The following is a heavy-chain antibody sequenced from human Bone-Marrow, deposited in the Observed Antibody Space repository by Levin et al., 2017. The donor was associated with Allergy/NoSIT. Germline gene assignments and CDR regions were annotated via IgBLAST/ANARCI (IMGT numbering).Heavy chain of an antibody. CDR3: AKGTSGWYGPFDY. D-gene: IGHD6-19*01. CDR1: GASISSFY. CDR2: FYYSGGT. J-gene: IGHJ4*02. V-gene: IGHV4-59*01. Sequence: SSETLSLTCTVSGASISSFYWSWIRQTPGKGLEWLGYFYYSGGTNYNPSLQSRVTISVDRSKNQFSLKLTAVTAADTAVYYCAKGTSGWYGPFDYWGQGTVVTVSS.